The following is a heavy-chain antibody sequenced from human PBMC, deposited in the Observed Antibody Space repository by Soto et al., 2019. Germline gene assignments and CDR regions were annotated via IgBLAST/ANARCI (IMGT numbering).Heavy chain of an antibody. CDR2: IYYSGST. CDR3: ARYHFTPGYSSGRGNNWFDP. V-gene: IGHV4-31*03. Sequence: SETLSLTCTVSGGSISSGGYYWSWIRQHPGKGLEWIGYIYYSGSTYYNPSLKSRVTISVDTSKNQFSLKLSSVTAADTAVYYCARYHFTPGYSSGRGNNWFDPWGQGTLVTVS. CDR1: GGSISSGGYY. D-gene: IGHD6-19*01. J-gene: IGHJ5*02.